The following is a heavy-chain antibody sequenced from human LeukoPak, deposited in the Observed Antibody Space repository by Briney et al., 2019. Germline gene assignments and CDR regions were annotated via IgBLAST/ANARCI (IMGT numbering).Heavy chain of an antibody. Sequence: SETLSLTCAVYGGAFSGYYWSWIRQPPAKGLEWIGEINHSGSTNYNPSLKSRVTISVDTSKNQFSLKLSSVTAADTAVYYCARGNYYGSGSYWGQGTLVTVSS. CDR2: INHSGST. D-gene: IGHD3-10*01. V-gene: IGHV4-34*01. CDR3: ARGNYYGSGSY. CDR1: GGAFSGYY. J-gene: IGHJ4*02.